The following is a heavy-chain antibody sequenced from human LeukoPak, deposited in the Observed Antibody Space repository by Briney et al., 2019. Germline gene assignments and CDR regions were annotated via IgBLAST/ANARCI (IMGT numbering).Heavy chain of an antibody. V-gene: IGHV4-39*01. D-gene: IGHD2-15*01. Sequence: SETLSLTCTVSGGSISSYYWSWIRQPPGKGLEWIGSIYYSGSTYYNPSLRSRVTISVGTSKNQFSLKLSSVTAADTAVYYCARTLIYCSGGSCYGRWGQGTLVTVSS. CDR3: ARTLIYCSGGSCYGR. J-gene: IGHJ4*02. CDR2: IYYSGST. CDR1: GGSISSYY.